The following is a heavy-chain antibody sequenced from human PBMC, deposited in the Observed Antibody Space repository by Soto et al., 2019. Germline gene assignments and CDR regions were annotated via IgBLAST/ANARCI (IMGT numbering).Heavy chain of an antibody. CDR3: ATRITVFGLLIPPFDP. Sequence: SETLSLTCAVYGWYVNGYYWNWIRQPPGKGLEWIGEINHTGGTQYNPSLKSRVTMSVDTSKNQFSLRLSSVTAADTAIYYCATRITVFGLLIPPFDPWGQGTQVTVS. CDR1: GWYVNGYY. V-gene: IGHV4-34*01. J-gene: IGHJ5*02. CDR2: INHTGGT. D-gene: IGHD3-3*01.